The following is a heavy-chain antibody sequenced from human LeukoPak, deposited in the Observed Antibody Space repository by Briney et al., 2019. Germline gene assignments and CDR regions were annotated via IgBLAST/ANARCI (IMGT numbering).Heavy chain of an antibody. J-gene: IGHJ1*01. CDR1: GFTFSSYD. D-gene: IGHD2-8*01. V-gene: IGHV3-23*01. CDR2: ISSSVDRT. Sequence: GASLRLSCAASGFTFSSYDMTWVRQPPGKGLEWISGISSSVDRTYYSHSVKCLLTITRDNSKNTLNLEKTSLIAEDTAVDYCASGYGPMCVCYVEYFQHWGEGTLVSV. CDR3: ASGYGPMCVCYVEYFQH.